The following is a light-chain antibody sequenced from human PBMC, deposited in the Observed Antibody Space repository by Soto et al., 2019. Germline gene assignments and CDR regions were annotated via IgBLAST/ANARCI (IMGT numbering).Light chain of an antibody. CDR3: QQRSNWLT. CDR1: QSVSSD. Sequence: ERVMTQSPATLSVSPCEIATLSCRASQSVSSDLAWYHQKPGQAPRLLIYGASSRATGIPDRFSGSGSGTDFTLTISSLEPEDFAVYYCQQRSNWLTFGGGTKVDIK. J-gene: IGKJ4*01. CDR2: GAS. V-gene: IGKV3-11*01.